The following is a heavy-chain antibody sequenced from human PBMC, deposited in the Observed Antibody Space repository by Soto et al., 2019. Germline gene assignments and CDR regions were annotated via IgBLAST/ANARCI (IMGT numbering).Heavy chain of an antibody. CDR3: ARNYYGSGNYYGFFDS. V-gene: IGHV3-74*01. CDR1: GFTFSSSW. Sequence: GGSLRLSCAASGFTFSSSWMHWVRQAPGKGLVWVSRIHSDGSGATYGDSVKGRFTISRDNAKNTLYLQMNSLRAEDTAVYYCARNYYGSGNYYGFFDSWGQGILVTVSS. D-gene: IGHD3-10*01. CDR2: IHSDGSGA. J-gene: IGHJ4*02.